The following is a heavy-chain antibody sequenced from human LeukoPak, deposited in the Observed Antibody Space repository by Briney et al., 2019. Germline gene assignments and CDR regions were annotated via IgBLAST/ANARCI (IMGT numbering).Heavy chain of an antibody. CDR2: IYYSGST. V-gene: IGHV4-39*07. CDR1: GGSISSSSYY. J-gene: IGHJ3*02. CDR3: ARVRGSYYYDSSGYSPHPDDAFDI. Sequence: SETLSLTCTVSGGSISSSSYYWGWIRQPPGKGLEWIGSIYYSGSTYYNPSLKSRVAISVDTSKNQFSLKLSSVTAADTAVYYCARVRGSYYYDSSGYSPHPDDAFDIWGQGTMVTVSS. D-gene: IGHD3-22*01.